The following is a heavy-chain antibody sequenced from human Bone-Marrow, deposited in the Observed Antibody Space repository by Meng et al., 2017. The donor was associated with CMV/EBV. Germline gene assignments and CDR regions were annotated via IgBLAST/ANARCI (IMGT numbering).Heavy chain of an antibody. CDR2: TKPGDSEI. D-gene: IGHD3-3*01. CDR1: GYSFTNYW. V-gene: IGHV5-51*01. J-gene: IGHJ4*02. Sequence: GESLKISCKAAGYSFTNYWIGWVRQTPGKGLEWMGLTKPGDSEIQYSPSFQGQVTISVDKSINTAYLQWGSLRASDTAIFYCARHYNGAGYLEWFFDDWGQRIRVNGAS. CDR3: ARHYNGAGYLEWFFDD.